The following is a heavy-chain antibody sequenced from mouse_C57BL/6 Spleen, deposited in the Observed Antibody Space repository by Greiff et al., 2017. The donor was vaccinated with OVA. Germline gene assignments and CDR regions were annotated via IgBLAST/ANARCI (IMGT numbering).Heavy chain of an antibody. J-gene: IGHJ4*01. CDR3: TRDGYYGSRGAMDY. CDR2: IDPETGGT. V-gene: IGHV1-15*01. D-gene: IGHD1-1*01. Sequence: LVESGAELVRPGASVTLSCKASGYTFTDYEMHWVKQTPVHGLEWIGAIDPETGGTAYNQKFKGKAILTADKSSSTAYMELRSLTSEDSAVYYCTRDGYYGSRGAMDYWGQGTSVTVSS. CDR1: GYTFTDYE.